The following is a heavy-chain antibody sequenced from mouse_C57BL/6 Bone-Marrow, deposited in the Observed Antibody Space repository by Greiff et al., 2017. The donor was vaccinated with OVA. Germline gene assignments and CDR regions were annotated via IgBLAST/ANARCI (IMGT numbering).Heavy chain of an antibody. J-gene: IGHJ4*01. V-gene: IGHV7-3*01. CDR3: ARYNDYYAMVY. Sequence: EVKLVESGGGLVQPGGSLSLSCAASGFTFTDYYMSWVRQPPGKALEWLGFIRNKANGYTTEYSTSVKGRFTISRDNSQSILYLQMNALRAEDSATYYCARYNDYYAMVYWSQGTSVTVSS. CDR2: IRNKANGYTT. CDR1: GFTFTDYY.